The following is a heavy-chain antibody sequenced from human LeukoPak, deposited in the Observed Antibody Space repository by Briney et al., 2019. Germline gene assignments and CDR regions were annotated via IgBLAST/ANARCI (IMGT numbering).Heavy chain of an antibody. Sequence: PGGSLRLSCAASGFTFSSYGMHWVRQAPGKGLEWAAFIRYSGSNKYYADSVKGRFTISRDNSKNALYLQMNSLRAEDTAVYYCAKGERGYSYGSFDYWGQGTLVTVSS. D-gene: IGHD5-18*01. CDR1: GFTFSSYG. J-gene: IGHJ4*02. V-gene: IGHV3-30*02. CDR3: AKGERGYSYGSFDY. CDR2: IRYSGSNK.